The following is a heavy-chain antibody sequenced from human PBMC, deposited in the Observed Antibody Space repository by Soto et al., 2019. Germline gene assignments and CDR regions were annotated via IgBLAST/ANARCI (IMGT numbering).Heavy chain of an antibody. CDR2: IYDTWTT. CDR1: GGSMSENDYY. D-gene: IGHD3-10*02. V-gene: IGHV4-30-4*08. Sequence: QVQLQEAGPGLVRPSQTLSLTCTVAGGSMSENDYYWSWLRQSPGQGLQWIGYIYDTWTTSYSPSLKSLVTMSADTSRNQFSLKLTSGTAADTALYFCARGSVRVGFDIWGQGTLVTVSS. J-gene: IGHJ3*02. CDR3: ARGSVRVGFDI.